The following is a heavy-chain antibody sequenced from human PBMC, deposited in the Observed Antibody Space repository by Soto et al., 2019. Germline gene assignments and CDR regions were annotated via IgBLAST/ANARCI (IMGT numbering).Heavy chain of an antibody. CDR3: ARDKDWAFDY. CDR2: IFVTSTTI. V-gene: IGHV3-48*04. D-gene: IGHD3-9*01. CDR1: GFTFSSYS. Sequence: GGSLRLSCVASGFTFSSYSMVWVRQAPGKGLEWISYIFVTSTTIYYADSVKGRFTVSRDNTQNSLFLLMNSLRAEDTAIYYCARDKDWAFDYWGQGTPVTVSS. J-gene: IGHJ4*02.